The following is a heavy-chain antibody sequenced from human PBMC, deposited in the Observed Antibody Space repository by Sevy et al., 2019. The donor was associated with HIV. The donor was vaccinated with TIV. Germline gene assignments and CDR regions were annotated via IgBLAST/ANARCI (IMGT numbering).Heavy chain of an antibody. D-gene: IGHD3-22*01. V-gene: IGHV3-48*02. J-gene: IGHJ3*02. CDR2: ISSSSSAM. CDR3: ARDGLTYYYDTSGYYYWNAFDI. Sequence: GGSLRLSCAASGFTFSSYSMNWVRQAPGRGLEWVSYISSSSSAMYYAYSVKGRFTISRDNAKNSLYLKMNSLRDEDTAVYYCARDGLTYYYDTSGYYYWNAFDIWGQGTMVTVSS. CDR1: GFTFSSYS.